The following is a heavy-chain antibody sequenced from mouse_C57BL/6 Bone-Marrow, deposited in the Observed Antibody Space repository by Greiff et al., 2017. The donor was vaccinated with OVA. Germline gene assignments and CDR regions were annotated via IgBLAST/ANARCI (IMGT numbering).Heavy chain of an antibody. D-gene: IGHD2-4*01. CDR2: IDPENGDT. V-gene: IGHV14-4*01. CDR3: TTYYYDYDRGYFDY. CDR1: GFNIKDDY. J-gene: IGHJ2*01. Sequence: VQLQQSGAELVRPGASLKLSCTASGFNIKDDYMHWVKQRPEQGLEWIGWIDPENGDTEYASKFQGKATITADTSSNTAYLQLSSLTSEDTAVYYCTTYYYDYDRGYFDYWGQGTTLTVSS.